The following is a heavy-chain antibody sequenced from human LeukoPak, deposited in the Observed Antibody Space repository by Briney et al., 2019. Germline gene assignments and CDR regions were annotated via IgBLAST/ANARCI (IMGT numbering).Heavy chain of an antibody. Sequence: GGSLRLSCAASGFTFDDYAMHWVRQAPGKGLEWVSGISWNSGSIGYADSVKGRFTISRDNSKNTLYLQMNSLRAEDTAVYYCARESYPGKFDYWGQGTLVTASS. CDR1: GFTFDDYA. J-gene: IGHJ4*02. V-gene: IGHV3-9*01. D-gene: IGHD4-23*01. CDR2: ISWNSGSI. CDR3: ARESYPGKFDY.